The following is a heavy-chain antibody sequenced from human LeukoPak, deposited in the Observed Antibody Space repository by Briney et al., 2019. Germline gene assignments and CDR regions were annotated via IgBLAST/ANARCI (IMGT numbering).Heavy chain of an antibody. CDR2: IGPDGSEE. D-gene: IGHD6-13*01. CDR1: GLTLSGYW. V-gene: IGHV3-7*01. Sequence: GGSLRLSCAASGLTLSGYWMSWVRQAPGMGLEWVANIGPDGSEEYYADSMKGRFTISRDNSNNALYLQMNSLRAEDTAVYYCATTQTRSVSAASYAVWWGQGTLVTVSS. J-gene: IGHJ4*02. CDR3: ATTQTRSVSAASYAVW.